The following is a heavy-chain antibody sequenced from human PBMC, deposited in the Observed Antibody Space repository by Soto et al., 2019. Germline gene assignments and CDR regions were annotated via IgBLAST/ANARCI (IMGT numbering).Heavy chain of an antibody. D-gene: IGHD5-12*01. V-gene: IGHV3-74*01. CDR2: IQSDGSSI. J-gene: IGHJ4*02. CDR1: GFTVSEYW. Sequence: EVHLVESGGGVVQPGGSLRLSCAASGFTVSEYWMHWVRQAPGKGLEWVSRIQSDGSSISYADSVKGRFTISRDNAKNTLYLQINSLRAEDTAVYFCAKFLQSGYDAEYWGPGTLVTVSA. CDR3: AKFLQSGYDAEY.